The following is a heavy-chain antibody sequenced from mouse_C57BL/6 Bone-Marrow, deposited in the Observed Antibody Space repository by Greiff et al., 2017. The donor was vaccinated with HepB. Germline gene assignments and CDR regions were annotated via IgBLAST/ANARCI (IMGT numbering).Heavy chain of an antibody. J-gene: IGHJ4*01. V-gene: IGHV5-16*01. CDR1: GFTFSDYY. CDR3: ARDRGNAYYAMDY. D-gene: IGHD2-1*01. CDR2: INYDGSST. Sequence: EVHLVESEGGLVQPGSSMKLSCTASGFTFSDYYMAWVRQVPEKGLEWVANINYDGSSTYYLDSLKSRFIISRDNAKNILYLQMSSLKSEDTATYYCARDRGNAYYAMDYWGQGTSVTVSS.